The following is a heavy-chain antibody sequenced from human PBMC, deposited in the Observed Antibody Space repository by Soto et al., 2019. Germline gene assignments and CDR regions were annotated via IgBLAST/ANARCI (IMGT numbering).Heavy chain of an antibody. CDR1: GFTFSSYG. V-gene: IGHV3-33*01. CDR3: AREYCGGTCYSGMDV. D-gene: IGHD2-15*01. J-gene: IGHJ6*02. CDR2: IWYDGSNK. Sequence: PGGSLRLSCAASGFTFSSYGMHWVRQAPGKGLEWVAVIWYDGSNKYYADSVKGRFTISRDNSKNTLNLQMTSLRVEDTAVYYCAREYCGGTCYSGMDVWGQGTTVTAP.